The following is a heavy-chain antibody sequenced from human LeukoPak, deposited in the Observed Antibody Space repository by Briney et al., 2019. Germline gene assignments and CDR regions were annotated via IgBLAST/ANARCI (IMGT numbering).Heavy chain of an antibody. CDR1: GFTFDDYA. J-gene: IGHJ4*02. CDR3: AKGGSWYWPFDY. D-gene: IGHD6-13*01. Sequence: SLRLSCAASGFTFDDYAMHWVRQAPGKGLEWVSGISWNSGSIGYADSVKGRFTISRDNAKNSLYLQMNSLRAEDTALYYCAKGGSWYWPFDYWGQGTLVTVSS. CDR2: ISWNSGSI. V-gene: IGHV3-9*01.